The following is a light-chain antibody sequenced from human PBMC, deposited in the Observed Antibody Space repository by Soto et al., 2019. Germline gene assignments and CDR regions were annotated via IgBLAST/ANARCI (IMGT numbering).Light chain of an antibody. Sequence: QSALTQPASVSGSPGQSITISCTGTSSDVGGYNYVSWYQQHPGKAPKLMIYEVSNRPSGVSNRFSGSKSGNTASLTISWLQSDDEADYYCSSYKTSSTPVVFGGGTKVTVL. CDR1: SSDVGGYNY. V-gene: IGLV2-14*01. CDR2: EVS. J-gene: IGLJ2*01. CDR3: SSYKTSSTPVV.